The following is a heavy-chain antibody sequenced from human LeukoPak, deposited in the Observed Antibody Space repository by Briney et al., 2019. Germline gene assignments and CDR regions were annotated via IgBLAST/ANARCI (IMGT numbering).Heavy chain of an antibody. CDR1: GGTFSSYA. D-gene: IGHD3-22*01. CDR2: IIPIFGTA. CDR3: ARDPNELKLIGWFDP. V-gene: IGHV1-69*13. J-gene: IGHJ5*02. Sequence: SVKVSCKASGGTFSSYAISWVRQAPGQGLEWMGGIIPIFGTANYAQKFQGRVTITADESTSTAYMELSSLRSEDTAVYYCARDPNELKLIGWFDPWGQGTLVTVSS.